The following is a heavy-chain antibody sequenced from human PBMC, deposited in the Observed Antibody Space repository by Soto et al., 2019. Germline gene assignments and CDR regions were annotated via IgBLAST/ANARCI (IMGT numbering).Heavy chain of an antibody. CDR1: GLTFSSSA. J-gene: IGHJ4*02. D-gene: IGHD3-3*01. Sequence: GGSLRLSCAASGLTFSSSAMSWVRQAPGKGLEWVSAVSGSGGSTYYADSVKGRFTISRDNSKNTLYLQMSSLRAEDTAVYYCAKGWHYDFWSGSYFDYWGQGTLVTVSS. CDR3: AKGWHYDFWSGSYFDY. CDR2: VSGSGGST. V-gene: IGHV3-23*01.